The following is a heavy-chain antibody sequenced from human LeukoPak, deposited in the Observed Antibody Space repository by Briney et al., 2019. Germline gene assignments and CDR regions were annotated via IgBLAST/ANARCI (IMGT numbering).Heavy chain of an antibody. D-gene: IGHD4-23*01. J-gene: IGHJ4*02. CDR1: GFTFSSYG. CDR3: ARDSVVTLALDY. Sequence: GGSLRLSCAASGFTFSSYGMHWVRQAPGKGLEWVAVIWYDGSNKYYADSVKGRFTISRDNSKNTLYLQMNSLRAEDTAVYYCARDSVVTLALDYWGQGTLVAVSS. CDR2: IWYDGSNK. V-gene: IGHV3-33*01.